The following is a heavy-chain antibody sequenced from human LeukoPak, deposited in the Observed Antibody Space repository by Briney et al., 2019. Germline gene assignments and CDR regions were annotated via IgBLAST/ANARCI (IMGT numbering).Heavy chain of an antibody. CDR2: IDPSDSYT. D-gene: IGHD4-17*01. CDR3: ATGASKVTTDFANC. Sequence: GESLKISCKGSGYSFTNYWISWVRQMPGKGPEWMGRIDPSDSYTKYSPSFEGHVTISVDKSISTAFLQWNSLKASDSAMYYCATGASKVTTDFANCWGQGTQGAVSS. CDR1: GYSFTNYW. V-gene: IGHV5-10-1*01. J-gene: IGHJ1*01.